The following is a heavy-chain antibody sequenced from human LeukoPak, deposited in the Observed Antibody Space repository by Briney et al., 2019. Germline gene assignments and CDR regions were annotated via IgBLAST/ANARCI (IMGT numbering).Heavy chain of an antibody. CDR2: IWYDGSNK. CDR3: ARAITMVRGVPYYGMDV. CDR1: GFTISSYG. D-gene: IGHD3-10*01. J-gene: IGHJ6*02. V-gene: IGHV3-33*01. Sequence: HPGRSLRLSCAASGFTISSYGMHWVRQAPGKGLEWVAVIWYDGSNKYYADSVKGRFTISRDNSKNTLYLQMNSLRAEDTAVYYCARAITMVRGVPYYGMDVWGQGTTVTVSS.